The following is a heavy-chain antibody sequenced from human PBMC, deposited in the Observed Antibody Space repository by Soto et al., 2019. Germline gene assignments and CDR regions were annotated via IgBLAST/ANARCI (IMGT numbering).Heavy chain of an antibody. J-gene: IGHJ4*02. V-gene: IGHV4-39*01. D-gene: IGHD6-19*01. CDR3: ARQAQDEGYSSAWYFDY. Sequence: SETVSLTCTVSGGSIGSSSYFWGWIRQPPGKGLEWIGSIFRSGRTYYNPSLKSRVSISVDTSRDQFSLRLTSVTAADTSVYFCARQAQDEGYSSAWYFDYWGPGTLVTVSS. CDR1: GGSIGSSSYF. CDR2: IFRSGRT.